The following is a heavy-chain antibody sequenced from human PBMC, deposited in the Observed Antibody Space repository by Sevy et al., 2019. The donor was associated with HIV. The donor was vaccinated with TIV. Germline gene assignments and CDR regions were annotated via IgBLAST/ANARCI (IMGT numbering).Heavy chain of an antibody. V-gene: IGHV3-11*06. Sequence: GGSLRLSCAASGFTFSDYYMSWMRQAPGKGLEWVSDISSGNTYTNYADSVKGRFTISRDNAKNSLYLQMNGLRVEDTAVCYCARDRRNYAGQYFDYWGQGTLVTVSS. D-gene: IGHD1-7*01. CDR1: GFTFSDYY. J-gene: IGHJ4*02. CDR3: ARDRRNYAGQYFDY. CDR2: ISSGNTYT.